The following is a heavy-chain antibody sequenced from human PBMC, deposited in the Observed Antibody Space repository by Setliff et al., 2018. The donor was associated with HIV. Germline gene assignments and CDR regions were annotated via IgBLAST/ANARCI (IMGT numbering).Heavy chain of an antibody. CDR1: GYTFTSYG. J-gene: IGHJ3*02. D-gene: IGHD3-10*01. CDR3: ARDRGIRRFGEVAFDI. Sequence: GASVKVSCKASGYTFTSYGISWVRQAPGQGLEWMGWISAYNGNTNYAQKLQGRVTITTDTSTSTAYMELRSLRSDDTAVYYCARDRGIRRFGEVAFDIWGQGTMVTVSS. CDR2: ISAYNGNT. V-gene: IGHV1-18*01.